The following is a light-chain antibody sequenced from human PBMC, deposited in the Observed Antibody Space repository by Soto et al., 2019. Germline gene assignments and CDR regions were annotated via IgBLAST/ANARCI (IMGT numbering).Light chain of an antibody. J-gene: IGLJ1*01. CDR2: EVS. Sequence: QSVLTQPPSASGSPGQLVTISCTGTSSDVGGYNYVSWYQQHPGKAPKLMIYEVSKRPSGVPDRFSGSKSGTTASLTVSGLQAEDEADYYCSSYAGSLYVFGTGTKVTVL. CDR1: SSDVGGYNY. V-gene: IGLV2-8*01. CDR3: SSYAGSLYV.